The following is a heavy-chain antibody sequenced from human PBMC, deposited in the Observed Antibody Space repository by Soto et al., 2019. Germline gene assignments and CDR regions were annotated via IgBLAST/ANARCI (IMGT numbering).Heavy chain of an antibody. D-gene: IGHD6-6*01. V-gene: IGHV4-30-4*01. CDR1: GGSISSGDYY. Sequence: SETLSLTYTVSGGSISSGDYYWSWIRQPPGKGLEWIGYIYYSGSTYYNPSLKSRVTISVDTSKNQFSLKLSSVTAADTAVYYCARVGSSIATRPFDYWGQGTLVTVSS. J-gene: IGHJ4*02. CDR3: ARVGSSIATRPFDY. CDR2: IYYSGST.